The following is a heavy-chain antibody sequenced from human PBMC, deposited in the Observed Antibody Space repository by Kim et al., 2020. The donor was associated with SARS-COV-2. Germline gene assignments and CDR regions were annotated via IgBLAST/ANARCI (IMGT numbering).Heavy chain of an antibody. V-gene: IGHV3-49*02. CDR3: TRDLGGSYYVDY. D-gene: IGHD1-26*01. Sequence: YAASVTGRFTISRDDSKIIAYLQMNSLETEDTAVYYCTRDLGGSYYVDYWGQGTLVTVSS. J-gene: IGHJ4*02.